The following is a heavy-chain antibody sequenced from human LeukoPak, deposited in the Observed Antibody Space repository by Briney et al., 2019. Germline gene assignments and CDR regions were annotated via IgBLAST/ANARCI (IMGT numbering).Heavy chain of an antibody. V-gene: IGHV3-30*02. CDR2: IRYDGSNK. CDR1: GFTFSSYG. J-gene: IGHJ3*02. Sequence: PGGSLRLSCAASGFTFSSYGMHWVRQAPGKGLEWVAFIRYDGSNKYYADSVKGRFTISRDNSKNTLYLQMNSLRAEVTAVYYCAKDYLGYCSSTSCHDAFDIWGQGTMVTVSS. D-gene: IGHD2-2*01. CDR3: AKDYLGYCSSTSCHDAFDI.